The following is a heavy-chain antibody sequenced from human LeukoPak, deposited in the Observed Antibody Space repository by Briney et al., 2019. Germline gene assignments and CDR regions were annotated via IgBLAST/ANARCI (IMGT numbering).Heavy chain of an antibody. V-gene: IGHV3-48*04. Sequence: PGGSLRLSCAASGFTFSSYSMNWVRQAPGKGLEWVSYISSSSSTIYYADSVKGRFTISRDNAKNSLYLQMNSLRAEDTAVYYCARTSITMIVVGSFDYWGQGTLVTVSS. CDR2: ISSSSSTI. CDR1: GFTFSSYS. J-gene: IGHJ4*02. D-gene: IGHD3-22*01. CDR3: ARTSITMIVVGSFDY.